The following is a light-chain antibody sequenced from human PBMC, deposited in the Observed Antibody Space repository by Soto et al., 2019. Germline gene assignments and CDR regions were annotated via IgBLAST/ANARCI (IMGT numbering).Light chain of an antibody. CDR2: DVS. Sequence: QSVLTQPASVSGSPGQSITISCTGTSSDVGGYNYVSWYQQHPGKAPKLMIYDVSNRPSGFSNRFSGSKSGNTASLTISGLQAEDEADYYCSSYTSSSTSFGGGTKLTVL. CDR1: SSDVGGYNY. V-gene: IGLV2-14*01. J-gene: IGLJ2*01. CDR3: SSYTSSSTS.